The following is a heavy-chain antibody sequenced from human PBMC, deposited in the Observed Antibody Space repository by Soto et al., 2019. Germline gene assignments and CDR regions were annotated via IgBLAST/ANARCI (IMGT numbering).Heavy chain of an antibody. D-gene: IGHD1-26*01. CDR3: ARRGSGSYYDY. CDR2: ISGSDGST. V-gene: IGHV3-23*01. Sequence: EVQLSESGGGLVQPGGSLRLSCAASGFTFSNYAMRWVRQAPGKGLEWVSAISGSDGSTYYADSVKGRFTISRDNSKNTLYLQMNSLRAEDTAVYYCARRGSGSYYDYWGQGTLVTVSS. CDR1: GFTFSNYA. J-gene: IGHJ4*02.